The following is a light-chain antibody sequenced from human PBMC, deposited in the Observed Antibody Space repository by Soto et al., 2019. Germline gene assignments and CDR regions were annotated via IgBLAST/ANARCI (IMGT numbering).Light chain of an antibody. CDR1: QSVSSRY. Sequence: IVFTHAALTLYFSEVTIATLSYLASQSVSSRYLACYQQKPGQAPRLLIYGASSRATAIPDRFSGSGSGTDFTLTISIQAQEGIAVYYSHAYGRIGKFGQGTKVEIK. V-gene: IGKV3-20*01. J-gene: IGKJ1*01. CDR2: GAS. CDR3: HAYGRIGK.